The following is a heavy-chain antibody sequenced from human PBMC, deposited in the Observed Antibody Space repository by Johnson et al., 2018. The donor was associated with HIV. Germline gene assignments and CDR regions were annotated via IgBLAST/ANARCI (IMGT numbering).Heavy chain of an antibody. J-gene: IGHJ3*02. CDR2: IKQDGSEK. CDR3: ARENVDTAMADAFDI. V-gene: IGHV3-7*01. D-gene: IGHD5-18*01. Sequence: VQLVESGGGLVQPGGSLRLSCAASGFTFSSYWMSWVRQAPGKGLGWVANIKQDGSEKYYVDSVKGRLTISRDNAKNSLYLQMNSLRAEDTAVYYCARENVDTAMADAFDIWGQGTMVTVSS. CDR1: GFTFSSYW.